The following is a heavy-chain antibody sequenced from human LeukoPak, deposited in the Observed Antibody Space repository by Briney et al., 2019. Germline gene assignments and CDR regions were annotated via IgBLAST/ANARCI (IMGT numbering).Heavy chain of an antibody. CDR1: GGSISSGGYS. Sequence: SEALSLTCAVSGGSISSGGYSWSWIRQPPGKGLEWIGYIYHSGSTYYNPSLKSRVTISVDRSKNQFSLKLSSVTAADTAVYYCARGGPNYGDYVNYYYYGMDVWGQGTTVTVSS. CDR2: IYHSGST. V-gene: IGHV4-30-2*02. J-gene: IGHJ6*02. D-gene: IGHD4-17*01. CDR3: ARGGPNYGDYVNYYYYGMDV.